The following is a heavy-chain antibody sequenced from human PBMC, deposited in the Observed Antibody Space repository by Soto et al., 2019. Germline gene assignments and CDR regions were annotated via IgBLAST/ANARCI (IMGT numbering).Heavy chain of an antibody. CDR1: GYSVTSGDYY. V-gene: IGHV4-39*01. CDR3: APLSVSLSGPYGIHV. D-gene: IGHD2-15*01. CDR2: MFYSGLT. Sequence: SETLSLTCSVSGYSVTSGDYYWAWIRQPPGKGLEWIGSMFYSGLTYYNPSLKSRVTLSVDTSKNQFSVRLNSVTAADTAVYYCAPLSVSLSGPYGIHVWGKGTTVTVSS. J-gene: IGHJ6*04.